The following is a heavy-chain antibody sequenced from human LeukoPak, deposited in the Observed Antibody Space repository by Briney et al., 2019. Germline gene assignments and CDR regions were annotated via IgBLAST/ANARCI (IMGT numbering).Heavy chain of an antibody. CDR3: ARGSAIRRDWFDP. V-gene: IGHV1-18*04. J-gene: IGHJ5*02. D-gene: IGHD2-2*02. CDR1: GYTFTGYY. Sequence: ASVKVSCKASGYTFTGYYMHWVRQAPGQGLEWMGWINPNNGNTNYAQKLQGRVTMTTDTSTSTAYMELRSLRSDDTAVYYCARGSAIRRDWFDPWGQGTLVTVSS. CDR2: INPNNGNT.